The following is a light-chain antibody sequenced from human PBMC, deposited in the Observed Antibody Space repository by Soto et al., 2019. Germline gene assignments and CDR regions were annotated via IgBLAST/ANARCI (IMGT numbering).Light chain of an antibody. CDR3: KHSATLPPFT. Sequence: DILMTQSPSSLSASLGAIVTITCQASQDIRKYLSWYQQKPGRAPKLLIYGASNLETGVPSRFSRSGYGTDFTFTIISLQPEDIATYFCKHSATLPPFTFGHGTKVAIK. J-gene: IGKJ3*01. CDR2: GAS. CDR1: QDIRKY. V-gene: IGKV1-33*01.